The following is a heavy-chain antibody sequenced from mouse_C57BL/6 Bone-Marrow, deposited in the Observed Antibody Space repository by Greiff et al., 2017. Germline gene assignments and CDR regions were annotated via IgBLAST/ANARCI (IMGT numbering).Heavy chain of an antibody. CDR1: GYTFTSYW. Sequence: VQLQQPEAELVKPGASVKLSCKASGYTFTSYWMHWVKQRPGRGLEWIGRIDPNSGGTKYNEKFKSKATLTVDKAASTAYMQLSSLTSEDSAVYYCAREGDCTTVVAPFGYWGQGTTLTVSA. D-gene: IGHD1-1*01. V-gene: IGHV1-72*01. CDR3: AREGDCTTVVAPFGY. CDR2: IDPNSGGT. J-gene: IGHJ2*01.